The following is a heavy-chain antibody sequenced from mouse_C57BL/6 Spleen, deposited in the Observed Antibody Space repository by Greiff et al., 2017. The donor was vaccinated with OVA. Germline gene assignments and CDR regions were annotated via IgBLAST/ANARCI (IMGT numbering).Heavy chain of an antibody. J-gene: IGHJ3*01. V-gene: IGHV5-9-1*02. CDR2: ISSGGDYI. CDR1: GFTFSSYA. Sequence: EVHLVESGEGLVKPGGSLKLSCAASGFTFSSYAMSWVRQTPEKRLEWVAYISSGGDYIYYADTVKGRFTISRDNARNTLYLQMSSLKSEDTAMYYCTRDRDYDGALSWFAYWGQGTLVTVSA. CDR3: TRDRDYDGALSWFAY. D-gene: IGHD2-4*01.